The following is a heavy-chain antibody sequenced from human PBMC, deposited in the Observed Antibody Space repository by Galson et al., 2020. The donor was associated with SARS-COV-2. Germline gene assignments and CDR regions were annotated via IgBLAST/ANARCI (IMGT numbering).Heavy chain of an antibody. V-gene: IGHV4-4*02. CDR3: ARDTPQGRRYYFDY. CDR1: GGSISSSNW. J-gene: IGHJ4*02. D-gene: IGHD2-15*01. CDR2: IYHSGST. Sequence: SETLSLTCAVSGGSISSSNWWSWVRQPPGKGLEWSGEIYHSGSTNYNPSLKSRVTISVDKSKNQFSLKLSSVTAADTAVYYCARDTPQGRRYYFDYWGQGTLVTVSS.